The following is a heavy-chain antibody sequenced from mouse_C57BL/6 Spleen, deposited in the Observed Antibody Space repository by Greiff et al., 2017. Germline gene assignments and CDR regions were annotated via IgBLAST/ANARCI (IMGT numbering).Heavy chain of an antibody. J-gene: IGHJ1*03. V-gene: IGHV2-2*01. CDR1: GFSLTSYG. CDR2: IWSGGST. CDR3: ARKGHSYGSSYPYYWYFDV. Sequence: VQLVESGPGLVQPSQSLSITCTVSGFSLTSYGVHWVRQSPGKGLEWLGVIWSGGSTDYNAAFISKLRISKDTSKSQVFFKMKSLQADDTAIYYWARKGHSYGSSYPYYWYFDVWGTGTTVTVSS. D-gene: IGHD1-1*01.